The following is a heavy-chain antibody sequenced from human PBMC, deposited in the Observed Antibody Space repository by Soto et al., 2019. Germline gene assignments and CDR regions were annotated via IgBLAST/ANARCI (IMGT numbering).Heavy chain of an antibody. Sequence: GGSLRLSCAASGFTFSSYSMYWVRQAPGKGLEWVSSISSTGSCTYYADSVKGRFTISRDNSKNTLYLQMNSLRAEDTAVYYCAKSWAYYYDSSGYSPAVWGQGTLVTVSS. CDR3: AKSWAYYYDSSGYSPAV. D-gene: IGHD3-22*01. CDR1: GFTFSSYS. CDR2: ISSTGSCT. J-gene: IGHJ4*02. V-gene: IGHV3-21*04.